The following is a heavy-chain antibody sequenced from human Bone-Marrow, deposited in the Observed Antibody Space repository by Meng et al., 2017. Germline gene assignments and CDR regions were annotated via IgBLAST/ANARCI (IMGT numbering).Heavy chain of an antibody. CDR3: ARLGNWNQGDF. Sequence: LRLSCTVTRGSVTTGTYYWGWIRQHPGKGLEWIGYIYYSGSTYYNPSLKSRVIISLDTSQNQFSLKLNSVTAADTAVYYCARLGNWNQGDFWGQGKLVTVSS. CDR2: IYYSGST. J-gene: IGHJ4*02. CDR1: RGSVTTGTYY. D-gene: IGHD1-1*01. V-gene: IGHV4-31*03.